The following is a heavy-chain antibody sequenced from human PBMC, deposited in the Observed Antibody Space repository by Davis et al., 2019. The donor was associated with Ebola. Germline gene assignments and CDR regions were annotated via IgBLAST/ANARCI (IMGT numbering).Heavy chain of an antibody. D-gene: IGHD2-15*01. CDR3: AKGEDIVVVVAAYWDYYYGMDV. CDR1: GFTFSSYA. J-gene: IGHJ6*02. V-gene: IGHV3-23*01. CDR2: ISGSGGST. Sequence: GGSLRLSCAASGFTFSSYAMSWVRQAPGKGLEWVSAISGSGGSTYYADSVRGRFTISRDNSKNTLYLQMNSLRAEDTAVYYCAKGEDIVVVVAAYWDYYYGMDVWGQGTTVTVSS.